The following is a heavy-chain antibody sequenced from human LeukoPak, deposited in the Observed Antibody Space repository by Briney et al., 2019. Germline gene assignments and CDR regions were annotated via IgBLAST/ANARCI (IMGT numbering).Heavy chain of an antibody. CDR2: IDSDGSWT. V-gene: IGHV3-74*01. J-gene: IGHJ4*02. D-gene: IGHD2/OR15-2a*01. Sequence: GGSLRLSCAASGNYWMLWVRQAPGKGLVWVSHIDSDGSWTSYADSVKGRFTISKDNAKNTVYLQMNSLRAEDTAVYYCVSFYETYWGRGTLVTVSS. CDR1: GNYW. CDR3: VSFYETY.